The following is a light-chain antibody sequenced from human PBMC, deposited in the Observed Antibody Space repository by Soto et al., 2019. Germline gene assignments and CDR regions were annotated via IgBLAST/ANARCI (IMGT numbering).Light chain of an antibody. CDR1: QSVSTY. CDR2: DAS. Sequence: EIVMTQSPATLSVSPGERATLSCRASQSVSTYLAWYQQKPGQAPRLLIYDASNRATGIPARFSGSGSGTDFTLTIGSLEPEDFAVYYCQQRSDWPLTFGQGTRLEIK. J-gene: IGKJ5*01. CDR3: QQRSDWPLT. V-gene: IGKV3-11*01.